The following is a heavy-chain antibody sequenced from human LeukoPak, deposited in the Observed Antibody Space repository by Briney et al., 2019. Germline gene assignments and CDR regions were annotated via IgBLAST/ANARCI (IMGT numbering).Heavy chain of an antibody. CDR1: GGSFSGYY. CDR2: INHSGST. CDR3: ARAGSRYYDILTGYSLSWYYYGMDV. J-gene: IGHJ6*02. Sequence: SETLSLTCAVYGGSFSGYYWSWIRQPPGKGLEWVGEINHSGSTIYNPSLKSRVTISVDTSKNKFDLKWSSVTAADTAVYHCARAGSRYYDILTGYSLSWYYYGMDVWGQGTTVTVSS. V-gene: IGHV4-34*01. D-gene: IGHD3-9*01.